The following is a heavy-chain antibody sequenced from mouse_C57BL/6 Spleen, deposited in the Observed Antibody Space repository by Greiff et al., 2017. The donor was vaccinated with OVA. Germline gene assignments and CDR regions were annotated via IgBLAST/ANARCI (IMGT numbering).Heavy chain of an antibody. Sequence: VQLQQSGPELVKPGASVKISCKASGYTFTDYYMNWVKQSHGKSLEWIGDINPNNGGTSYNQKFKGKATLTVAKSSSTAYMELRSLTSEDSAVYYCARDWAYFDYWGQGTTLTVSS. D-gene: IGHD4-1*01. CDR2: INPNNGGT. V-gene: IGHV1-26*01. CDR3: ARDWAYFDY. J-gene: IGHJ2*01. CDR1: GYTFTDYY.